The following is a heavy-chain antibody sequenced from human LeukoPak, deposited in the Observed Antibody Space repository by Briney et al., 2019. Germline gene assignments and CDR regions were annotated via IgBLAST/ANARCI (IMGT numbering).Heavy chain of an antibody. Sequence: PGGSLRLSCAASGFTFSSYWMHWVRQAPGKGLVWVSRINSDGSSTSYADSVKGRFTISRDNAKNTLYLQMNSLRAEDTAVYYCARTRYSGSYYSPFDYWGQGTLVTVSS. V-gene: IGHV3-74*01. CDR2: INSDGSST. CDR3: ARTRYSGSYYSPFDY. J-gene: IGHJ4*02. CDR1: GFTFSSYW. D-gene: IGHD1-26*01.